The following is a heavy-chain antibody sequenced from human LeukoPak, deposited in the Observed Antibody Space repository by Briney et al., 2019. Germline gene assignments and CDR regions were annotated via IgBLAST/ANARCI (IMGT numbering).Heavy chain of an antibody. Sequence: GASVTVSCKASGYTFTGYYMHWVRQAPGQGLEWMGWINTNSGGTKNAQKFQGRVTMTRDTSISTAYMELSGLTSDDTAVYYCARADGSGSWKFDYWGQGTLVTVSS. CDR3: ARADGSGSWKFDY. CDR2: INTNSGGT. D-gene: IGHD3-10*01. CDR1: GYTFTGYY. V-gene: IGHV1-2*02. J-gene: IGHJ4*02.